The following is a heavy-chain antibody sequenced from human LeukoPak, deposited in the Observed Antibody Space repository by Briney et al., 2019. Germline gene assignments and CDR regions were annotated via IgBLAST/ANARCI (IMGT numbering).Heavy chain of an antibody. CDR1: GGSISSYY. CDR2: IYYSGST. D-gene: IGHD3-22*01. CDR3: ARGGRYYDSTGWFDP. Sequence: PSETLSLTCTFCGGSISSYYWSWIRQPPGKGLEWIGYIYYSGSTNYNPSLKSRVTISVDTSKNQFSLKLSSVTAADTAVYYCARGGRYYDSTGWFDPWGQGTLVTVSS. J-gene: IGHJ5*02. V-gene: IGHV4-59*01.